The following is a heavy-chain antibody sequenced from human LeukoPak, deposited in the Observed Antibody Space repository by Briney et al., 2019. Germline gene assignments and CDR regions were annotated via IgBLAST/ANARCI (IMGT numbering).Heavy chain of an antibody. V-gene: IGHV4-59*01. J-gene: IGHJ4*02. CDR1: GGSIDSYY. D-gene: IGHD2-2*01. CDR3: ARVYQSAEYYFDY. Sequence: SETLSLTCTVSGGSIDSYYWSWIRQPPGKGLEWIGYIYYTGSTEYHPSLKSRVTISLDTSKNQFSLKLTSVTAADTAVYYGARVYQSAEYYFDYGGQGNLVSVSS. CDR2: IYYTGST.